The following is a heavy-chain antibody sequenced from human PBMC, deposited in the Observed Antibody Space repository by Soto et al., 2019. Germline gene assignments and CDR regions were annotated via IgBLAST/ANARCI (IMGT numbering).Heavy chain of an antibody. CDR1: GFTFSSYA. CDR2: ISNDGTNK. D-gene: IGHD3-3*01. CDR3: ARGTTLAIFDYGMDV. Sequence: QVQLEESGGGVVQPGRSLRLSCVGTGFTFSSYAMHWVRQAPGKGLEWVSVISNDGTNKYYAASVEGRITISRDNSKNTLYRQMHSLSSEDTAVYYCARGTTLAIFDYGMDVWGQGDTVTVSS. V-gene: IGHV3-30-3*01. J-gene: IGHJ6*02.